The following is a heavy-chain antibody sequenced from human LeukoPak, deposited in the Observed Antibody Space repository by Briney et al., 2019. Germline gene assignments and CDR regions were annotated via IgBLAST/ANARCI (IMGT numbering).Heavy chain of an antibody. J-gene: IGHJ4*02. Sequence: GRSLRLSCAASGLTFSSYGMHWVRQAPGKGLEWVAVIWYDGSNKYYADSVKGRFTISRDNSKNTLYLQMNSLRAEDTAVYYCARDISRRLGPIDYWGQGTLVTVSS. CDR1: GLTFSSYG. CDR2: IWYDGSNK. V-gene: IGHV3-33*01. D-gene: IGHD6-19*01. CDR3: ARDISRRLGPIDY.